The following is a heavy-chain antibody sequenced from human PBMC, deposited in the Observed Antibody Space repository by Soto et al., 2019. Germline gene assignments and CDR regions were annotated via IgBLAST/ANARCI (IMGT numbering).Heavy chain of an antibody. CDR3: ARQQLVLYYYYAMDV. CDR2: INHSGST. D-gene: IGHD6-6*01. CDR1: GGSFSGYY. V-gene: IGHV4-34*01. Sequence: SETLSLTCAVYGGSFSGYYWSWIRQPPGKGLEWIGEINHSGSTNYNPSLKSRVTISVDTSKNQFSLKLSSVTAADTAVYYCARQQLVLYYYYAMDVWGRGTTVTVSS. J-gene: IGHJ6*02.